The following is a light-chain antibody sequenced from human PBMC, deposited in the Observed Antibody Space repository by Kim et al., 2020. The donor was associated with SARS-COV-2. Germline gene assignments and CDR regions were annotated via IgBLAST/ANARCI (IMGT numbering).Light chain of an antibody. CDR1: KLGDKY. V-gene: IGLV3-1*01. Sequence: SGFPGQTATITCSGDKLGDKYASWYQQKPGQSPVLVMYQDNKRPSGIPERFSGSNSGNTATLTISGTQAMDEADYYCQAWDSGTWVFGGGTQLTVL. J-gene: IGLJ3*02. CDR3: QAWDSGTWV. CDR2: QDN.